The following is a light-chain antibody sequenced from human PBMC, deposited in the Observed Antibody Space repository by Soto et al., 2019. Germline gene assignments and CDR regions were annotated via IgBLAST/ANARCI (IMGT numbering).Light chain of an antibody. CDR1: SSDVGAYDL. CDR3: CLYVGVRTYV. J-gene: IGLJ1*01. CDR2: DDL. Sequence: QSALTQPASVSGSPGQSITIPCSGTSSDVGAYDLVSWYQQHPGTAPRLIIYDDLRRPSGIASRFSGSKSGSTASLTISGLQTEDEADYYCCLYVGVRTYVFGTGTKVTVL. V-gene: IGLV2-23*01.